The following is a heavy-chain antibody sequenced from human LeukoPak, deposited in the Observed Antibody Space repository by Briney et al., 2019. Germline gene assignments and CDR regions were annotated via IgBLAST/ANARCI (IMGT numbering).Heavy chain of an antibody. CDR1: GFTFSSYG. Sequence: PGRSLRLSCAASGFTFSSYGMHWVRQAPGKGLEWAAVISNDGSNKYYADSVKGRFTVSRDNSKNTLYLQMNSLRAEDTAVFYCAKDRRGYTYNFDFWGEGTLVTVSS. J-gene: IGHJ4*02. CDR2: ISNDGSNK. V-gene: IGHV3-30*18. D-gene: IGHD5-18*01. CDR3: AKDRRGYTYNFDF.